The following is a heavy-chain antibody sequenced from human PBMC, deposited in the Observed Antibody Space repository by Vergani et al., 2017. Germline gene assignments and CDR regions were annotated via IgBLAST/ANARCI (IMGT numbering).Heavy chain of an antibody. CDR1: GFTFDDYA. J-gene: IGHJ3*02. CDR3: AKEGSTGAFDI. Sequence: EVQLVESGGGLVQPGRSLRLSCAASGFTFDDYAMHWVRQAPGKALGLVSGISWNSGSIGYADSVKGRFTISRDNAKNSLYLQMNSLRAEDTALYYCAKEGSTGAFDIWGQGTMVTVAS. V-gene: IGHV3-9*01. CDR2: ISWNSGSI.